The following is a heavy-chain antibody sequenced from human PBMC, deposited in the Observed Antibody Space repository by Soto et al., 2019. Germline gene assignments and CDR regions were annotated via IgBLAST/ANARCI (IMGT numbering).Heavy chain of an antibody. Sequence: PSETLSLTCAVYGGSFSGYYWSWIRQPPGKGLEWIGEINHSGSTNYNPSLKSRVTISVDTSKNQFSLKLSSVTAADTAVYYCARVPIRYGSGSYTIDYWGQGTLVTVSS. CDR1: GGSFSGYY. V-gene: IGHV4-34*01. CDR3: ARVPIRYGSGSYTIDY. CDR2: INHSGST. D-gene: IGHD3-10*01. J-gene: IGHJ4*02.